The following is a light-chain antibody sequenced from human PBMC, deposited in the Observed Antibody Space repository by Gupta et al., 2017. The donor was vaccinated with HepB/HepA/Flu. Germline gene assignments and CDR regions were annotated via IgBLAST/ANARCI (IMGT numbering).Light chain of an antibody. J-gene: IGLJ2*01. V-gene: IGLV2-23*02. CDR3: CSYAGSSTLV. Sequence: QSALTQPASVSGSPGQSITISGTGTSSDVGSYNLVSWYQQHPGKAPKLMIYEVSKRPSGVSNRFSGSKSGNTASLTISGLQAEDEADYYCCSYAGSSTLVFGGGTKLTVL. CDR2: EVS. CDR1: SSDVGSYNL.